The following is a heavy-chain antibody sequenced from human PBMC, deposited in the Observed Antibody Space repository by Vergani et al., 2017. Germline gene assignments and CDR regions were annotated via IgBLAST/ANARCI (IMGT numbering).Heavy chain of an antibody. Sequence: EVQLVESGGGLVKPGGSLRLSCAASGFTFSSYSMNWVRQAPGKGLEWVSSISSSSSYIYYADSVKGRFTISRDNAKNSLYLQMNSLRAEDTAVYYCARKGGWSSSWEFDYWGQGTLVTVSS. D-gene: IGHD6-13*01. J-gene: IGHJ4*02. V-gene: IGHV3-21*01. CDR2: ISSSSSYI. CDR3: ARKGGWSSSWEFDY. CDR1: GFTFSSYS.